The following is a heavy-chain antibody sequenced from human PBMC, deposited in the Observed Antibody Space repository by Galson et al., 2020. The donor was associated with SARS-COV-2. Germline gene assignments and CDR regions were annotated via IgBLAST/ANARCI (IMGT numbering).Heavy chain of an antibody. CDR1: GYRFTRYW. J-gene: IGHJ6*02. V-gene: IGHV5-51*01. D-gene: IGHD6-6*01. Sequence: GEPPKISCKGSGYRFTRYWTGWVRQMTGQGLEWIGIIYPGNSDTRYSPSFPGQVTISPDKSISTAYLQWSSLKASYTAMYYCARHATSIAVRHLPYCYFFGMDVWCQGTTVTVSS. CDR2: IYPGNSDT. CDR3: ARHATSIAVRHLPYCYFFGMDV.